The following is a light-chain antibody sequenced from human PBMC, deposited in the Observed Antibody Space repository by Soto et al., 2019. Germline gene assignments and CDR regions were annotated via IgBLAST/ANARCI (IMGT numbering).Light chain of an antibody. CDR2: ADS. CDR1: SSNIGAGYD. J-gene: IGLJ2*01. V-gene: IGLV1-40*01. Sequence: QSVLTQPPSVSGAPGQRVTISCTGTSSNIGAGYDVHWYQQLPGTSPKLLIYADSNRPSGVPDRFSGSKSGTSASLAITGLQDEDEADYYCQSYDRSLSGVLFGGGTKLTVL. CDR3: QSYDRSLSGVL.